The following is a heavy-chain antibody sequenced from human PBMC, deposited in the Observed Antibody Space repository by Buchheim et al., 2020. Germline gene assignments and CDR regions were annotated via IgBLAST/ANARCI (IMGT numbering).Heavy chain of an antibody. J-gene: IGHJ4*02. CDR1: GESFSGYY. CDR2: INHSGST. V-gene: IGHV4-34*01. D-gene: IGHD6-6*01. CDR3: ARGQYRRDY. Sequence: QVQLQQWGAGLLKPSETLSLTCAVYGESFSGYYWSWIRQPPGKGLEWIGEINHSGSTNYNPSLKSRVSISVDTSKNQFSLILRSVTAADTAVYYCARGQYRRDYWGQGTL.